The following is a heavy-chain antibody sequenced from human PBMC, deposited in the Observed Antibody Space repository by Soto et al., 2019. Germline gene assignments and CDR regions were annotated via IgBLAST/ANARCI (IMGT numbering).Heavy chain of an antibody. CDR1: GFTFSSYA. CDR3: ARDAKGFDY. V-gene: IGHV3-30-3*01. Sequence: VQLVESGGGVVQPGRSLRLSCAASGFTFSSYAMHWVRQAPGKGLEWVAVISYDGSNKYYADSVKGRFTISRDNSKNTLYLQMNSLRAEDTAVYYCARDAKGFDYWGQGTLVTVSS. CDR2: ISYDGSNK. J-gene: IGHJ4*02.